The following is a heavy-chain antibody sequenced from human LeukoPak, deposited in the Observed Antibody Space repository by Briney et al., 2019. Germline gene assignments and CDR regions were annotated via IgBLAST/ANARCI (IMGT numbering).Heavy chain of an antibody. J-gene: IGHJ6*02. CDR3: AGSVATGTTDQLDYYYYGMDV. D-gene: IGHD1-1*01. Sequence: SETLSLTCTVSGGSISSYYWSWIRQPPGKGLEWIGYIYYSGSTNYNPSLKSRVTISVDTSKNQFSLKLSSVTAADTAVYYCAGSVATGTTDQLDYYYYGMDVWGQGTTVTVSS. CDR1: GGSISSYY. CDR2: IYYSGST. V-gene: IGHV4-59*01.